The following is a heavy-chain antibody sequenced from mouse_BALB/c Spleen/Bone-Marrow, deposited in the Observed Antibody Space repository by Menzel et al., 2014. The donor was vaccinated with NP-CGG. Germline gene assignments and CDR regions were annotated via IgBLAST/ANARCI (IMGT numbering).Heavy chain of an antibody. CDR3: ARGWGNGAMDY. CDR2: IWAGGST. D-gene: IGHD2-1*01. CDR1: GFSLXSYG. J-gene: IGHJ4*01. V-gene: IGHV2-9*02. Sequence: VKLMESVPGLVSPSQSLSITCTVSGFSLXSYGVHWVRQPPGKGLEWLGVIWAGGSTNYNSALMSRLSISKDKSKSQVFLKMNSLQTDDTAIYYCARGWGNGAMDYWGQGTSVTVSS.